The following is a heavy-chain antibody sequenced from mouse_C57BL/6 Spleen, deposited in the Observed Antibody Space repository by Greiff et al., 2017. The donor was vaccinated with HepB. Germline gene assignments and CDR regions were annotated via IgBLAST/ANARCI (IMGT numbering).Heavy chain of an antibody. CDR1: GYTFTDYY. CDR2: INPNNGGT. Sequence: VQLQQSGPELVKPGASVKISCKASGYTFTDYYMNWVKQSHGKSLEWIGDINPNNGGTSYTQKFKGKATLTVDKSSSTAYMELRSLTSEDSAVYYCAELTGPDWGQGTTLTVSS. J-gene: IGHJ2*01. D-gene: IGHD4-1*01. V-gene: IGHV1-26*01. CDR3: AELTGPD.